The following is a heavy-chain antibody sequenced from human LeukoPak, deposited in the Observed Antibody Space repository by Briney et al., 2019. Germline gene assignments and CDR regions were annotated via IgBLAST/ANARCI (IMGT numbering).Heavy chain of an antibody. CDR2: INHSGST. Sequence: SETLSLTCAVYGGSFSGYYWSWIRRPPGKGLEWIGEINHSGSTNYNPSLKSRVTISVDTSKNQFSLKLSSVTAADTAVYYCARSGSGSYYKPNWFDPWGQGTLVTVSS. V-gene: IGHV4-34*01. CDR3: ARSGSGSYYKPNWFDP. J-gene: IGHJ5*02. D-gene: IGHD3-10*01. CDR1: GGSFSGYY.